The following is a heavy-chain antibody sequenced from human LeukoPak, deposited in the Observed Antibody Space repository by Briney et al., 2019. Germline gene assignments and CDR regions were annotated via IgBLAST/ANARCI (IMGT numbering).Heavy chain of an antibody. V-gene: IGHV3-74*01. J-gene: IGHJ4*02. CDR1: GFTFSSYW. Sequence: PGGSLRLSCAASGFTFSSYWMHWVRQAPGKGLVWVSRINSDGSSTSYADSAKGRFTISRDNAKNTLYLQMNSLRAEDTAVYYCARPGYSYGRYFDYWGQGTLVTVSS. D-gene: IGHD5-18*01. CDR3: ARPGYSYGRYFDY. CDR2: INSDGSST.